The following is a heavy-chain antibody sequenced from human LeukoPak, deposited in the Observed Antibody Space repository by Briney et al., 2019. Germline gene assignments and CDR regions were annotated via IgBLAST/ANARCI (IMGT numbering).Heavy chain of an antibody. Sequence: GGSLRLSCAASGFTFSSYSMTWVRQAPGKGLEWVSSISGGSSYIYYADSVKGRFTISRDNAKNSLYLQMNSLRAEDTAVFYSARLGFRMAAAGDDYYYYAMDVWGQGTTVTVSS. CDR3: ARLGFRMAAAGDDYYYYAMDV. V-gene: IGHV3-21*01. J-gene: IGHJ6*02. CDR1: GFTFSSYS. CDR2: ISGGSSYI. D-gene: IGHD6-13*01.